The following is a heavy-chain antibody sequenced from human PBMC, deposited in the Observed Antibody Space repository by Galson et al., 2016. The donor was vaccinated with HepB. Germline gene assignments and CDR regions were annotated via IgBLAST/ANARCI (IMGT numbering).Heavy chain of an antibody. CDR2: IFWDDDK. D-gene: IGHD3-10*01. V-gene: IGHV2-5*02. Sequence: PALVKPTQTLTLTCTFSGLSLRTGGVGVGWIRQPPGEALRWLALIFWDDDKRYTPSLKSRVTITKDTSKNQVVLTVTNVDPLDTATYFCALSSRYYGSGSSYGTFDSWGQGVLVTVSS. CDR1: GLSLRTGGVG. CDR3: ALSSRYYGSGSSYGTFDS. J-gene: IGHJ4*02.